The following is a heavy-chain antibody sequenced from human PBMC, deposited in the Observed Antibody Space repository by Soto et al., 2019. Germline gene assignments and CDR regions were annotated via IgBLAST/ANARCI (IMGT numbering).Heavy chain of an antibody. V-gene: IGHV3-23*01. CDR1: GFRLTSYG. CDR3: AKDGTTAGIHYYAMDV. J-gene: IGHJ6*02. Sequence: GGSLRLSCEVSGFRLTSYGMDWVRQGPGKGLEWVSTIGRGGDTFYADSVKGRFTISRDNSKNTLFLQMNSLRAEDTALYFCAKDGTTAGIHYYAMDVWGQGTTVTVSS. CDR2: IGRGGDT. D-gene: IGHD2-2*02.